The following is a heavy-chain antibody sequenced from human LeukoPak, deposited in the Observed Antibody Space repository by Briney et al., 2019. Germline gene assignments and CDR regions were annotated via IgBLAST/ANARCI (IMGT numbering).Heavy chain of an antibody. D-gene: IGHD3-22*01. J-gene: IGHJ5*01. CDR2: MCGTAGCT. Sequence: PGGSLRLSCKASGFTFYIYAMSWVRQAPGQGLEWVASMCGTAGCTFYPDSVKGRFTISRDNSKNVLYLRMNSLTAEDTAIYYCAKDRPNFHENSGHYYRRDGDSWGQGTLVTVSS. V-gene: IGHV3-23*01. CDR3: AKDRPNFHENSGHYYRRDGDS. CDR1: GFTFYIYA.